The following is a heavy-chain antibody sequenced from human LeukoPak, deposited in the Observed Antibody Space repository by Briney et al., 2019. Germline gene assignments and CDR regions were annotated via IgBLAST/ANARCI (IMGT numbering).Heavy chain of an antibody. CDR1: GFTFSSYG. CDR2: IRYDGSNK. Sequence: PGGSLRLSCAASGFTFSSYGMHWVRQAPGKGLEWVAFIRYDGSNKYYADSVKGRFTISRDNSKNTLYLQMNSLRAEDTAVYYCAREPDYYDSSGYYSNCWGQGTLVTVSS. J-gene: IGHJ4*02. D-gene: IGHD3-22*01. V-gene: IGHV3-30*02. CDR3: AREPDYYDSSGYYSNC.